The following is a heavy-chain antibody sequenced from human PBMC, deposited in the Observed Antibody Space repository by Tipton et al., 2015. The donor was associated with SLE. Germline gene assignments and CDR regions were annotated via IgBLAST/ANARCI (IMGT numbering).Heavy chain of an antibody. D-gene: IGHD6-13*01. Sequence: GLVKPSETLSLTCAVYGGSFSGYYWSWIRQPPGKGLEWIGYIYTSGSTNYNPSLKSRVTISVDTSKNQFSLKLSSVTAADTAVYYCARLKANAQLADYWGQGTLVTVSS. CDR1: GGSFSGYY. CDR3: ARLKANAQLADY. CDR2: IYTSGST. J-gene: IGHJ4*02. V-gene: IGHV4-4*09.